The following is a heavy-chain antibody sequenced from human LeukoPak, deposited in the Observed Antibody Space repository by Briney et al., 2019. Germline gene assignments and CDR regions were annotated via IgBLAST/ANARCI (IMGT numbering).Heavy chain of an antibody. D-gene: IGHD6-13*01. V-gene: IGHV3-21*01. Sequence: GGSLRLSCAASGFTFSSYSMNWVRQAPGKGLEWVSSISSSSSYIYYADSVKGRFTISRDNAKNSLHLQMNSLRAEDTAVYYCALYEQQLVEEFDHWGQGTLVTVSS. CDR2: ISSSSSYI. J-gene: IGHJ4*02. CDR1: GFTFSSYS. CDR3: ALYEQQLVEEFDH.